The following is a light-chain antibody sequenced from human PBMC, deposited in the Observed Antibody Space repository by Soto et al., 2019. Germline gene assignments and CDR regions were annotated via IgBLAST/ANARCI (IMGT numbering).Light chain of an antibody. CDR2: GTS. J-gene: IGKJ2*01. V-gene: IGKV3-15*01. CDR1: RSVRHN. Sequence: TLSPATLSVSPGGRATLSCRASRSVRHNLAWFQQKPGQAPSLLISGTSTRATGVPARFDGSGSETEFTLTISSLQSEDFAVYFCQQYNSWPQTFGPGTKLEIK. CDR3: QQYNSWPQT.